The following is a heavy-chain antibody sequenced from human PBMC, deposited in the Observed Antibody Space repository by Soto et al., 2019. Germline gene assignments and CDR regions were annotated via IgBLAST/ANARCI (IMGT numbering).Heavy chain of an antibody. CDR2: ISGSGGST. CDR1: GFTFSSYA. V-gene: IGHV3-23*01. Sequence: PGGSLRLSCAASGFTFSSYAMNWVRQAPGKGLEWVSGISGSGGSTYYADSVKGRFTISRDNSKNTLYLQVNSLRAEDTAVYYCAKDQHNWNPELDYWGQGTLVTVSS. J-gene: IGHJ4*02. CDR3: AKDQHNWNPELDY. D-gene: IGHD1-20*01.